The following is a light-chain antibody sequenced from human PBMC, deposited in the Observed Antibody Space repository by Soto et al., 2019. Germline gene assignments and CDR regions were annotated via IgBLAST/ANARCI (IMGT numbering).Light chain of an antibody. CDR2: DDG. Sequence: SYELTQPPSVSVAPGQTARITCGGNNIGSKSVHWYQQRPGQAPVLVVYDDGDRPSGIPERFSGSNSGNTATLSISRVEAGDEADYYCQVWDSDSDHWVFGGGTQLTVL. CDR1: NIGSKS. J-gene: IGLJ3*02. V-gene: IGLV3-21*02. CDR3: QVWDSDSDHWV.